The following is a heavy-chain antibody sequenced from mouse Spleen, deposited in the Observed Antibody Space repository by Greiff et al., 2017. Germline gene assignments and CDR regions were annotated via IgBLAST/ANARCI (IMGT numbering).Heavy chain of an antibody. CDR2: INPNNGGT. Sequence: VQLQQSGPELVKPGASVKIPCKASGYTFTDYNMDWVKQSHGKSLEWIGDINPNNGGTIYNQKFKGKATLTVDKSSSTAYMELRSLTSEDTAVYYCARTTATFFYFDYWGQGTTLTVSS. V-gene: IGHV1-18*01. CDR3: ARTTATFFYFDY. CDR1: GYTFTDYN. J-gene: IGHJ2*01. D-gene: IGHD1-2*01.